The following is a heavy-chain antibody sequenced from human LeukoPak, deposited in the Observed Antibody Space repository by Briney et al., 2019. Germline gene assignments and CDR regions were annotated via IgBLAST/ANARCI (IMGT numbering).Heavy chain of an antibody. CDR2: ITPIFGTA. CDR3: ARGGVGYCSSTSCYRFDY. J-gene: IGHJ4*02. Sequence: SVKVSCKASGGTFSSYAISWVRQAPGQGLEWMGGITPIFGTANYAQKFQGRVTITADKSTSTAYMELSSLRSEDTAVYYCARGGVGYCSSTSCYRFDYWGQGTLVTVSS. V-gene: IGHV1-69*06. D-gene: IGHD2-2*01. CDR1: GGTFSSYA.